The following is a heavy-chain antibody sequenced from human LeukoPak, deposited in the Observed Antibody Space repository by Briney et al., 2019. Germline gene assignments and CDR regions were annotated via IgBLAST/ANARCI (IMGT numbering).Heavy chain of an antibody. CDR3: ARDTVVVPAAWNWFDP. CDR2: IYTSGST. Sequence: PSETLSLTCTVSGGSISSYYWSWIRQPAGKGLEWIGRIYTSGSTNYNPSLKSRVTMSVDTSKNQFSLKLSSVTAADTAVYYCARDTVVVPAAWNWFDPWGQGTLVTVSS. V-gene: IGHV4-4*07. J-gene: IGHJ5*02. D-gene: IGHD2-2*01. CDR1: GGSISSYY.